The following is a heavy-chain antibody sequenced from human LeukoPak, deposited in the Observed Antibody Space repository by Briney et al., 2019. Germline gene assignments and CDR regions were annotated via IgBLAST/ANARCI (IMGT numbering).Heavy chain of an antibody. J-gene: IGHJ5*02. CDR1: GGSFSGYY. CDR3: ARSQARVDPSRDCFDP. V-gene: IGHV4-34*01. CDR2: INHSGST. D-gene: IGHD5-12*01. Sequence: SETLSLTCAVYGGSFSGYYWSWIRQPPGKGLEWIGEINHSGSTNYNPSLKSRVTISVDTSKNQFSLKLSSVTAADTAMYYCARSQARVDPSRDCFDPWGQGTLVTVSS.